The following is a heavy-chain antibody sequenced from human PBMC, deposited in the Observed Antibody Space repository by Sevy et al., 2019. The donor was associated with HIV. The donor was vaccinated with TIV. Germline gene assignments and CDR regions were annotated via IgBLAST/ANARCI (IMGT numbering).Heavy chain of an antibody. CDR2: IRYDGSNK. D-gene: IGHD4-17*01. CDR1: GFTFSSYG. CDR3: AKDQATVVTPYYYYGMDV. J-gene: IGHJ6*02. V-gene: IGHV3-30*02. Sequence: GESLKISCAASGFTFSSYGMHWVRQAPGKGLEWVAFIRYDGSNKYYADSVKGRFTISRDNSKNTLYLQMNSLRAEDTAVYYCAKDQATVVTPYYYYGMDVWGQGTTVTVSS.